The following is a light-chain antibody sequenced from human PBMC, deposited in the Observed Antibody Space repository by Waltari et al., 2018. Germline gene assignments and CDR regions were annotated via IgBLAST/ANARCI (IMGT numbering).Light chain of an antibody. V-gene: IGKV1-5*03. Sequence: DIQMTQSPSTLSASVGDRVIITCRASQSIRTWLAWYQQKPGKAPKLLIYKASTLESGVPPRFSGSGSGTEFTLTISCLQSEDFATYYCQQYYSYPLTFGGGTKVEIK. CDR3: QQYYSYPLT. CDR1: QSIRTW. J-gene: IGKJ4*01. CDR2: KAS.